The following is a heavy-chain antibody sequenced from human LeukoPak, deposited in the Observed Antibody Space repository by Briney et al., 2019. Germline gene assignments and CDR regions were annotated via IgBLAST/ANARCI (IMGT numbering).Heavy chain of an antibody. J-gene: IGHJ3*02. Sequence: GGSLRLSCVASGFMFSSYWMNWVRQAPGRGLVWVSRINSDGSSTSYADSVKGRFTISRDNAKNTLFLQMNSLRAEDTAVYYCARGPGAFDIWGQGTMVTVSS. CDR1: GFMFSSYW. CDR3: ARGPGAFDI. V-gene: IGHV3-74*01. D-gene: IGHD2-2*01. CDR2: INSDGSST.